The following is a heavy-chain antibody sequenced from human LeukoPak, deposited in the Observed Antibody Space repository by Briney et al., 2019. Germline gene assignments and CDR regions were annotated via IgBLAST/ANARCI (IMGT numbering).Heavy chain of an antibody. D-gene: IGHD1-26*01. CDR2: INPRGGST. CDR3: ARARDSGSYFEPDPADY. CDR1: GYTFTSYY. J-gene: IGHJ4*02. Sequence: ASVKVSCKASGYTFTSYYMHWARQAPGQGLEWMGIINPRGGSTSYAQKFQGRVTMTRDTSTSTVYMELSSLRSEDTAVYYCARARDSGSYFEPDPADYWGQGTLVTVSS. V-gene: IGHV1-46*01.